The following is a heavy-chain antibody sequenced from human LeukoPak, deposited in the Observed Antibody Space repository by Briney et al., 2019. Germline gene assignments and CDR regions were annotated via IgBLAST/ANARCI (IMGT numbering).Heavy chain of an antibody. V-gene: IGHV1-2*02. D-gene: IGHD3-3*02. CDR3: ARAQVSRINWFDP. J-gene: IGHJ5*02. CDR1: GYTITSYD. CDR2: MNPNSGGT. Sequence: GASVKVSCKASGYTITSYDINWVRQATGQGLEWMGWMNPNSGGTNYAQKFQGRVTMTRDTSISTAYMELSRLRSDDTAVYYCARAQVSRINWFDPWGQGTLVTVSS.